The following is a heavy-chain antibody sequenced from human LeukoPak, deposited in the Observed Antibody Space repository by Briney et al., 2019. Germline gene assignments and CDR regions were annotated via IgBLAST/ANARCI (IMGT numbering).Heavy chain of an antibody. CDR2: INPNSGGT. D-gene: IGHD2-2*01. CDR3: ARAKGDCSSISCYATWDYYGMDV. Sequence: ASVKVSCKASGYTFTGYYMHWVRQAPGQGLEWMGWINPNSGGTNYAQKFQGRVTMTRDTSISTAYMELSRLRSDDTAVYYCARAKGDCSSISCYATWDYYGMDVWGQGTTVTVSS. V-gene: IGHV1-2*02. J-gene: IGHJ6*02. CDR1: GYTFTGYY.